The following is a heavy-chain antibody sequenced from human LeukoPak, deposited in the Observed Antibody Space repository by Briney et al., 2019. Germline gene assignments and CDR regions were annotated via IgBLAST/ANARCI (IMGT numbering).Heavy chain of an antibody. Sequence: ASVKVPCKASGYTFTSYDINWVRQATGQGLEWMGWMNPNSGNTGYAQKFQGRVTMTRDTSISTAYMELSRLRSDDTAVYYCARVLGFEEWLFIWGQGTLVTVSS. J-gene: IGHJ4*02. D-gene: IGHD3-3*01. CDR1: GYTFTSYD. V-gene: IGHV1-8*01. CDR3: ARVLGFEEWLFI. CDR2: MNPNSGNT.